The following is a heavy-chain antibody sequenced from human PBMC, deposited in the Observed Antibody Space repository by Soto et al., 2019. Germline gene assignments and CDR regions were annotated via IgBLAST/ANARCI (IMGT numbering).Heavy chain of an antibody. V-gene: IGHV4-38-2*01. D-gene: IGHD6-19*01. CDR2: IYHSGST. CDR1: GYSISSGYY. J-gene: IGHJ4*02. Sequence: PSETLSLTCAVSGYSISSGYYWGWIRQPLGKGLEWIGSIYHSGSTYYNPSLKSRVTISVDTSKNQFSLKLSSVTAADTAVYYCARGIAVAGTNFDYWGQGTLVTVSS. CDR3: ARGIAVAGTNFDY.